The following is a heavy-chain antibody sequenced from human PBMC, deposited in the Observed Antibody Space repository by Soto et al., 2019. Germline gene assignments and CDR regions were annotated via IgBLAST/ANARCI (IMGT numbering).Heavy chain of an antibody. Sequence: ASVKVSCKASGHTFTSYDINWVRQATGQGLEWMGWMNPNSGNTGYAQKFQGRVTMTRNTSISTAYMELSSLRSEDTAVYYCVTYYDFWSGYFVDYWGQGTLVTVSS. V-gene: IGHV1-8*01. CDR1: GHTFTSYD. CDR3: VTYYDFWSGYFVDY. J-gene: IGHJ4*02. CDR2: MNPNSGNT. D-gene: IGHD3-3*01.